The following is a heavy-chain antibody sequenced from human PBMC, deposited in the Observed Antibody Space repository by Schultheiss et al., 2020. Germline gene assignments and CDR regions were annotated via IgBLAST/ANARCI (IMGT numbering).Heavy chain of an antibody. CDR2: IGGKAYGGTT. D-gene: IGHD3-22*01. V-gene: IGHV3-49*04. CDR3: TRGVSYYDSSGSILGY. Sequence: GESLKISCTASGFTFGDYAMSWVRQAPGKGLEWVGFIGGKAYGGTTEYAASVKGRFTISRDDSKSIAYLQMKSLKSEDTGVYYCTRGVSYYDSSGSILGYWGQGTLVTVSS. CDR1: GFTFGDYA. J-gene: IGHJ4*02.